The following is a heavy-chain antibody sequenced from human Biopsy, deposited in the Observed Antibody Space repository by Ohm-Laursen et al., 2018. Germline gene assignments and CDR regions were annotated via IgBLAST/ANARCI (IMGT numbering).Heavy chain of an antibody. Sequence: GTLSLTCSVYGDSFNGYYWSWIRQTPGKGLEWIGEINHSGRTNYNPSLKSRVTISVDTSKNQFSLKVRSVTAADTAVYYCVRGVDYYDPYHYYALDVWGQGTTVTVSS. J-gene: IGHJ6*02. V-gene: IGHV4-34*01. CDR3: VRGVDYYDPYHYYALDV. CDR1: GDSFNGYY. D-gene: IGHD3-22*01. CDR2: INHSGRT.